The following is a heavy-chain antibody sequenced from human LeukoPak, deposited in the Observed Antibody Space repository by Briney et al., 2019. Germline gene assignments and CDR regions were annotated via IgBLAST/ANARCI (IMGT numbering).Heavy chain of an antibody. D-gene: IGHD4-23*01. CDR1: GFTFSSYS. V-gene: IGHV3-21*01. CDR2: ISSSSSYI. CDR3: ARDGDPWGGNSKPGY. J-gene: IGHJ4*01. Sequence: GGSLRLSCAASGFTFSSYSMNWVRQAPGKGLEWVSSISSSSSYIYYADSVKGRFTISRDNAKNSLYLQMNSLRAEDTAVYYCARDGDPWGGNSKPGYWGQEPWSPSPQ.